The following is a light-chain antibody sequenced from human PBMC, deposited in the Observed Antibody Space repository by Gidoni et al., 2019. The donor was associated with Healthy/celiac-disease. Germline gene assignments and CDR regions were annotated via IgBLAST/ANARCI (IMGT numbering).Light chain of an antibody. V-gene: IGLV3-1*01. CDR2: QDS. CDR3: QAWDSSTVV. CDR1: KLGDTY. Sequence: SYELTQPPSVSVSTGQTASITCSGDKLGDTYACWYQQKPGQSPVLVIYQDSKRPSGIPERFSGSNSGNTATLTISGTQAMDEADYYCQAWDSSTVVFGGGTKLTVL. J-gene: IGLJ2*01.